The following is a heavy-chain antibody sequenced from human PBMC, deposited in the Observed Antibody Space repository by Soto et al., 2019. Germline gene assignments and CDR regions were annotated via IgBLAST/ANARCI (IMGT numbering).Heavy chain of an antibody. D-gene: IGHD6-13*01. CDR2: FNPTSGST. Sequence: QVQLVQSGAEVKKPGASVKLSCKASGYTFINYYIHWVRQAPGQGLEWMGIFNPTSGSTNYAQKFQGRITVTMDTSTRTVYMELSSLRFDDTAVYYCARDLAAGDYWGQGTLSTVSS. CDR1: GYTFINYY. CDR3: ARDLAAGDY. J-gene: IGHJ4*02. V-gene: IGHV1-46*01.